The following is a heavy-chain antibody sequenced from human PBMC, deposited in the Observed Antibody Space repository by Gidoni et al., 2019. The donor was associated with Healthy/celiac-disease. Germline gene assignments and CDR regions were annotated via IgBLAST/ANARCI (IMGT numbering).Heavy chain of an antibody. J-gene: IGHJ4*02. Sequence: QVQLQESGPGLVKPSETLSLTCTVSGGSVSSGSYYWCWIRQPPGKGLEWIGYIYYSGSTNYNPSLKSRVTISVDTSKNQFSLKLSSVTAADTAVYYCARVSGSSWYGHWGQGTLVTVSS. V-gene: IGHV4-61*01. CDR1: GGSVSSGSYY. CDR2: IYYSGST. D-gene: IGHD6-13*01. CDR3: ARVSGSSWYGH.